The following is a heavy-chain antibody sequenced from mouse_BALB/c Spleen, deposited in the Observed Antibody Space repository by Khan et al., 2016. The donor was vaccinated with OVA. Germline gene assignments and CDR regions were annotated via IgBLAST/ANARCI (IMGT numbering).Heavy chain of an antibody. CDR2: VSTGGHYT. J-gene: IGHJ3*01. Sequence: EVELVESGGDVVKPGGSLKLSCAASGFTFSTYGMSWVRQTPDKRLEWVATVSTGGHYTYYPDTVTGRFTISRDNAKNTLYLQMSSLKSEDTAMFDCSRLAYYYDSDGFAYWGQGTLVTVSA. D-gene: IGHD1-1*01. V-gene: IGHV5-6*01. CDR1: GFTFSTYG. CDR3: SRLAYYYDSDGFAY.